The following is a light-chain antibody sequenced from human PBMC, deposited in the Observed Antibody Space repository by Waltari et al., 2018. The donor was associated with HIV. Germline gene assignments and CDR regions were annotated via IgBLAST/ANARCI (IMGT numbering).Light chain of an antibody. CDR3: SSYTSCTTWV. CDR1: TSDVGGYNY. Sequence: QSALTQPASVSGSPGQSIAISCTGTTSDVGGYNYVSWHQHHPGRAPKLIIFEVSNRPSGVSNRFSGSKSGNTASLIISGLLAEDDADYYCSSYTSCTTWVFGGGTKLTVL. CDR2: EVS. J-gene: IGLJ3*02. V-gene: IGLV2-14*01.